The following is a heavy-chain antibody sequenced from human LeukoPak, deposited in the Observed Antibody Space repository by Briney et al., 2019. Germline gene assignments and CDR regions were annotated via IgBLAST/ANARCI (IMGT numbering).Heavy chain of an antibody. CDR3: AKESGKFDY. CDR2: ISSSSSYT. J-gene: IGHJ4*02. Sequence: GGSLRLSCAASGFTFSDYDMSWIRQAPGKGLEWVSYISSSSSYTNYADSVRGRFSISRDNTKNSLYLEMNSLRTEDTAMYYCAKESGKFDYWGQGTLVAVSS. V-gene: IGHV3-11*05. CDR1: GFTFSDYD.